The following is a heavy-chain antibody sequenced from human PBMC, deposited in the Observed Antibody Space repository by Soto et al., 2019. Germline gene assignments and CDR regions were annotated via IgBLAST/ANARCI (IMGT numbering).Heavy chain of an antibody. J-gene: IGHJ6*02. D-gene: IGHD6-13*01. CDR2: INPSGGST. V-gene: IGHV1-46*01. CDR3: ARDPSSSWYYYYYGMDV. Sequence: QVQLVQSGAEVKKPGASVKVSCKASGYTFTSYYMHWVRQAPGQGLEWMGIINPSGGSTSYAQKFQGRVSMTRDTSTSTVYMELSSLRSEYTAVYYCARDPSSSWYYYYYGMDVWGQGTTVTVSS. CDR1: GYTFTSYY.